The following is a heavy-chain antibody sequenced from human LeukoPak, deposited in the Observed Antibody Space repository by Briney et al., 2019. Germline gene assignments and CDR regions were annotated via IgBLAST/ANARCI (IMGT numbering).Heavy chain of an antibody. CDR1: GGTFSSYA. CDR2: IIPIFGTA. D-gene: IGHD3-22*01. CDR3: ARKLGPYYSDSSGYYDY. V-gene: IGHV1-69*05. Sequence: SVKVSCKASGGTFSSYAISWVRQAPGQGLGWMGRIIPIFGTANYAQKFQGRVTITTDESTSTAYMELSSLRSEDTAVYYCARKLGPYYSDSSGYYDYWGQGTLVTVSS. J-gene: IGHJ4*02.